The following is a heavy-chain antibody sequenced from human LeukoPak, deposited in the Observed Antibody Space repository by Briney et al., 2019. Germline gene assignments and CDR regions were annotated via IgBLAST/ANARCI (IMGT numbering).Heavy chain of an antibody. V-gene: IGHV4-39*07. Sequence: SETLSLTCTVSGGSISTSNYYWGWVRQPPGKGLEWIGNIFYSGSTYYSPSLKSRVTISLDTSRNQFSLKLSSVTAADTAVFYCASLTTADAFDIWGQGTMVTVSS. CDR3: ASLTTADAFDI. CDR1: GGSISTSNYY. J-gene: IGHJ3*02. D-gene: IGHD3-22*01. CDR2: IFYSGST.